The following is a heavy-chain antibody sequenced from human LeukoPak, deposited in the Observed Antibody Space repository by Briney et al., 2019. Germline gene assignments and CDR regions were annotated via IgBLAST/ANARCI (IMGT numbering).Heavy chain of an antibody. J-gene: IGHJ4*02. CDR3: ARGLGSYDSSELTWPMISF. Sequence: ASVKVSCKATGDTFTNYEINLVRQATGQGLEWMGWMNPNSGDTAYAQKFQDRVTMTRSTSISTAYMELSSLRSEDTAVYYCARGLGSYDSSELTWPMISFWGQGTLVTVSS. V-gene: IGHV1-8*01. D-gene: IGHD3-22*01. CDR2: MNPNSGDT. CDR1: GDTFTNYE.